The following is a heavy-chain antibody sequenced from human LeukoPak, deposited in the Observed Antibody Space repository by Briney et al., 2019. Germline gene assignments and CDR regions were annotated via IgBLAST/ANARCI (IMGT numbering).Heavy chain of an antibody. CDR3: ASARMTTVTEFDY. D-gene: IGHD4-17*01. Sequence: SETRSLTCTVSGASTSSYYCSWVRQPPGKGLEWIGYIYYSGSTNYNPSLKSRVTISVDTSKNQLSLHLRAVTAADTAVYYCASARMTTVTEFDYWGQGTLVTVSS. J-gene: IGHJ4*02. CDR2: IYYSGST. CDR1: GASTSSYY. V-gene: IGHV4-59*01.